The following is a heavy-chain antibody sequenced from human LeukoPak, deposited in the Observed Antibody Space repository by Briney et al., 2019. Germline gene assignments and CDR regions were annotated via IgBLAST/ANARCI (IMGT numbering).Heavy chain of an antibody. J-gene: IGHJ4*02. CDR2: IYSGGST. V-gene: IGHV3-66*01. D-gene: IGHD5-18*01. Sequence: GGSLRLSCAASGFTFSSYAMSWVRQAPGKGLEWVSVIYSGGSTYYADSVKGRFTISRDNSKNTLYLQMNSLRAEDTAVYYCAIARGYSYGYGYWGQGTLVTVSS. CDR3: AIARGYSYGYGY. CDR1: GFTFSSYA.